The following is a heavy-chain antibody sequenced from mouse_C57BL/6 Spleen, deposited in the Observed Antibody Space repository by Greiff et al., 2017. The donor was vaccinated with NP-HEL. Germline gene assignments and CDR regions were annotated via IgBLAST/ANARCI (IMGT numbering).Heavy chain of an antibody. CDR2: IWRGGST. J-gene: IGHJ4*01. D-gene: IGHD1-1*01. Sequence: QVQLKQSGPGLVQPSQSLSITCTVSGFSLTSYGVHWVRQSPGKGLEWLGVIWRGGSTDYNAAFMSRLSITKDNSKSQVFFKMNSLQADDTAIYYCAKGIYYYGSSSYAMDYWGQGTSVTVSS. CDR3: AKGIYYYGSSSYAMDY. V-gene: IGHV2-5*01. CDR1: GFSLTSYG.